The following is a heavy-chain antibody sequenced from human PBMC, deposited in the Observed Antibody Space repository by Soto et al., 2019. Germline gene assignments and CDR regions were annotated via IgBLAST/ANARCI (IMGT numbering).Heavy chain of an antibody. V-gene: IGHV4-59*01. CDR3: ARSVTPIYYYDYMDD. J-gene: IGHJ6*03. CDR1: GGSISSYY. D-gene: IGHD4-4*01. Sequence: SETLSLTCTVSGGSISSYYWSWIRQPPGKGLEWIGYIYYSGSTNYNPSLKSRVTISVDTSKNQFSLKLSSVTAADTAVYYCARSVTPIYYYDYMDDGGKGTTVTVSS. CDR2: IYYSGST.